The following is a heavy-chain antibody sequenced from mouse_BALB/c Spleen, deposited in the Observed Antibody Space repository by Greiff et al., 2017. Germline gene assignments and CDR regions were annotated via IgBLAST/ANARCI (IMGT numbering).Heavy chain of an antibody. D-gene: IGHD2-2*01. J-gene: IGHJ2*01. CDR2: ISSGGSYT. CDR3: AREGDYGYDDY. CDR1: GFTFSSYG. Sequence: EVQGVESGGDLVKPGGSLKLSCAASGFTFSSYGMSWVRQTPDKRLAWVATISSGGSYTYYPDSVKGRFTISRDNAKNTLYLQMSSLKSEDTAMYYCAREGDYGYDDYWGQGTTLTVSS. V-gene: IGHV5-6*01.